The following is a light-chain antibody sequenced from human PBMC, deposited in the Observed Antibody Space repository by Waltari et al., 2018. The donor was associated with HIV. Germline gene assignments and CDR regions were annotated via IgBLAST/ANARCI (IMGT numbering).Light chain of an antibody. CDR3: QSYDSSLTTWV. CDR1: SPNIRAGYD. J-gene: IGLJ3*02. V-gene: IGLV1-40*01. CDR2: GNS. Sequence: QSVLTQPPSVSGAPGQRVTISCTGSSPNIRAGYDVHLYQQLPGPAPKLLIYGNSNRPSGVPDRFSGSKSGTSASLAITGLQAADEADYYCQSYDSSLTTWVFGGGTKLTVL.